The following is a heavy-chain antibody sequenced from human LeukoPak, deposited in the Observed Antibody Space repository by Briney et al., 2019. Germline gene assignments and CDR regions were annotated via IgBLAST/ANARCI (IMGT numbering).Heavy chain of an antibody. CDR3: ARLITMVRGGKYYFDY. V-gene: IGHV1-8*01. J-gene: IGHJ4*02. CDR1: GYTFTSYD. Sequence: ASVKVSCKASGYTFTSYDINRVRQATGQGLEWMGWMNPNSGNTGYAQKFQGRVTMTRNTSISTAYMELSSLRAADTAVYYCARLITMVRGGKYYFDYWGQGTLVTVSS. CDR2: MNPNSGNT. D-gene: IGHD3-10*01.